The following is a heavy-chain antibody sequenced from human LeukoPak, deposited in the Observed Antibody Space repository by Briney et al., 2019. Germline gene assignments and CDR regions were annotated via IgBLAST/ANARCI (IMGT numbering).Heavy chain of an antibody. Sequence: PSETLSLTCTVSGGSISGYYWSWIRQPPGKGLEWIGYIHYSGSTNYNPSLKSRVTISVDTSKNQFSLKLSSVTAADTAVYFCAKGLGYCSSTSCYATGAFDIWGQGTMVTVSS. CDR2: IHYSGST. D-gene: IGHD2-2*01. V-gene: IGHV4-59*01. CDR3: AKGLGYCSSTSCYATGAFDI. CDR1: GGSISGYY. J-gene: IGHJ3*02.